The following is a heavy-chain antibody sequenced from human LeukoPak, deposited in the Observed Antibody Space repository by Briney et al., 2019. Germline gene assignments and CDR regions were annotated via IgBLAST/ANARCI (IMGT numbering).Heavy chain of an antibody. D-gene: IGHD5-12*01. V-gene: IGHV3-30*01. CDR1: GFTFSSYA. Sequence: GGSLRLSCVASGFTFSSYAMHWVRQAPGKGLEWVALISYDGSNKYYADSVKGRFTISRDNSKNTLYLQMNSLRAEDTAVYYCARVGGVATMLDYWGQGTLVTVSS. CDR2: ISYDGSNK. J-gene: IGHJ4*02. CDR3: ARVGGVATMLDY.